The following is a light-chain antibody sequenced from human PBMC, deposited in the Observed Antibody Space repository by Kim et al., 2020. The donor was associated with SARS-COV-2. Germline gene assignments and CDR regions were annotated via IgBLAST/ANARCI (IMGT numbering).Light chain of an antibody. J-gene: IGLJ3*02. CDR3: SLNYAGGRM. CDR1: TGPVTSNQW. V-gene: IGLV7-46*01. CDR2: DTN. Sequence: QAVVTQEPSLPLSPLVTVTLTCGSNTGPVTSNQWPYWVQQKPGQVPRTLIYDTNNKHSWTPARFSGSLFGGKAALTLSGAQPDDEADYYCSLNYAGGRMFGGGTQLTVL.